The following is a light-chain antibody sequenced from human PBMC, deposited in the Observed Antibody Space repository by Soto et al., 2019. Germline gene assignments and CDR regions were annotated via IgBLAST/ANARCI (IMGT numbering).Light chain of an antibody. V-gene: IGLV1-40*01. CDR2: GNS. J-gene: IGLJ3*02. CDR1: SSNIGAGYD. CDR3: QSYDSSLSGHWV. Sequence: QSALTQPPSVSGAPGQRVTISCTGSSSNIGAGYDVHWYQQLPGTAPKLLIYGNSNRPSGVPDRFSGSKSGTSASLAITGLXAEXXXXXXXQSYDSSLSGHWVFGGGTKLTVL.